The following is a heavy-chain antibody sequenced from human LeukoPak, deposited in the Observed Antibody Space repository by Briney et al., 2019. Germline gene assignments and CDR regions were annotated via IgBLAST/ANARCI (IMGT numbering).Heavy chain of an antibody. V-gene: IGHV3-20*04. CDR1: GFTFGDYG. CDR2: INWNGGST. D-gene: IGHD2-21*01. Sequence: GGSLRLSCAASGFTFGDYGMSWVRQAPGKGLEWVSGINWNGGSTGYADSVKGRFTISRDNAKNSLYLQMNSLRAEDTALYYCARDRLVIATGIYYMDVWGKGTTVTVSS. CDR3: ARDRLVIATGIYYMDV. J-gene: IGHJ6*03.